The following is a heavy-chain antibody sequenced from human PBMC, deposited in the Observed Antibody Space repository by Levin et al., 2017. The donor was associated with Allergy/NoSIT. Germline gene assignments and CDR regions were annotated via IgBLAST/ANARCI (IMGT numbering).Heavy chain of an antibody. D-gene: IGHD2-2*02. Sequence: SETLSLTCAVFGASISTNYWSWFRQSPGKGLEWIGEGYYRGRTNYNPSLKSRVIISVDKTNNQFSLRLSSLTAADTAVYYCARNGLYHFDYWGHGTLVAVCS. CDR3: ARNGLYHFDY. J-gene: IGHJ4*01. V-gene: IGHV4-4*02. CDR1: GASISTNY. CDR2: GYYRGRT.